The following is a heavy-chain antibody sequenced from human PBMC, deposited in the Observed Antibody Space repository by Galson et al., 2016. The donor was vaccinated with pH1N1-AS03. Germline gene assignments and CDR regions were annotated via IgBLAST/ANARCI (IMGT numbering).Heavy chain of an antibody. D-gene: IGHD6-19*01. J-gene: IGHJ5*01. CDR2: IVPTFTAP. CDR3: ATIGAVPGLGGYWFDS. V-gene: IGHV1-69*15. Sequence: KVSCKASGGTFRNFAISWVRQAPGQGLEWMGRIVPTFTAPKYAQKFQGRLTITADDSATKTYMDLSGLKLEDTAIYYCATIGAVPGLGGYWFDSWGQGTHVIVSS. CDR1: GGTFRNFA.